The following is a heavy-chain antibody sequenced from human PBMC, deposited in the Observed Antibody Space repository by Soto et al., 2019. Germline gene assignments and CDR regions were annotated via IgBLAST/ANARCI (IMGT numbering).Heavy chain of an antibody. V-gene: IGHV4-34*01. CDR3: ARGIVLMVYATFDY. J-gene: IGHJ4*02. CDR2: INHSGST. CDR1: GESFSGYY. Sequence: PSETLSLTCAVYGESFSGYYWSWIRQPPGKGLEWIGEINHSGSTNYNPSLKSRVTISVDTSKNQFSLKLSSVTAADTAVYYCARGIVLMVYATFDYWGQGTLVTVSS. D-gene: IGHD2-8*01.